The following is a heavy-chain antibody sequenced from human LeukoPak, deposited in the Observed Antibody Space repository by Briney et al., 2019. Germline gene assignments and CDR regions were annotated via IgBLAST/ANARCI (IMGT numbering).Heavy chain of an antibody. CDR3: ARGNYDILTGYYRLRAFDY. D-gene: IGHD3-9*01. CDR2: IIPIFGTA. V-gene: IGHV1-69*06. J-gene: IGHJ4*02. CDR1: GGTFSSYA. Sequence: SVKISCKASGGTFSSYAISWVRQAPGQGLEWMGGIIPIFGTANYAQKFQGRVTITADKSTSTAYMELSSLRSEDTAVYYCARGNYDILTGYYRLRAFDYWGQGTLVTVSS.